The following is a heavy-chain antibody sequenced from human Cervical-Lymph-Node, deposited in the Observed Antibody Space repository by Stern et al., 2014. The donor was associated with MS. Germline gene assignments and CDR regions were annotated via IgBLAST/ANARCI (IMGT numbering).Heavy chain of an antibody. V-gene: IGHV3-11*01. CDR3: ARDLYCSGGSCYYDYYYYGMDV. CDR1: GFTFSDYY. D-gene: IGHD2-15*01. J-gene: IGHJ6*02. CDR2: ISSRGTTI. Sequence: VQLVESGGGLVKPGGSLRLSCAASGFTFSDYYMSWIRQAPGKGLEWVSYISSRGTTIYYADSVKGRFTISRDNAKNSLYLQMNSLRAEDTAVYYCARDLYCSGGSCYYDYYYYGMDVWGQGTTVTVSS.